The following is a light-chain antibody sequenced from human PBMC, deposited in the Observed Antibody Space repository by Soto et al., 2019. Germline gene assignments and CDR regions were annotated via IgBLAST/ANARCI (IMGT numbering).Light chain of an antibody. CDR3: QQYGRSPVT. CDR2: DAS. J-gene: IGKJ1*01. V-gene: IGKV3-20*01. CDR1: QSVSSY. Sequence: EIVLTQSPGTLSLSPGEIATLSFSASQSVSSYLAFYQQKPGQAPRLLIYDASNRATGIPARFSGSGSGTDFTLTISRLEPEDFAVYYCQQYGRSPVTFGQGTKVDIK.